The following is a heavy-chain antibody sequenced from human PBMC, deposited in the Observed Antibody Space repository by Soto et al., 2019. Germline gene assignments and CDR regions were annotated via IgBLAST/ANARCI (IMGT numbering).Heavy chain of an antibody. CDR3: AKPSVAGLYWCFDL. J-gene: IGHJ2*01. D-gene: IGHD1-26*01. CDR1: GFSFNTYD. CDR2: ISYDGSNS. V-gene: IGHV3-30*18. Sequence: QVQLVESGGGVVQPGRSLRLSCAASGFSFNTYDIHWVRQAPGKGLEWVTGISYDGSNSYYADSVTGGFTISSDSAKNMLYLQMTSRRAEDTAVYYCAKPSVAGLYWCFDLWGPGTLVTVSS.